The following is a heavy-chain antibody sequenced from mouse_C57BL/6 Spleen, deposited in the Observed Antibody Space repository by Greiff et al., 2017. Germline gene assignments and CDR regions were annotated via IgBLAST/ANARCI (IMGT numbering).Heavy chain of an antibody. Sequence: QVQLQQPGAELVKPGASVKVSCKASGYTFTSYWMHWVKQRPGPGLEWIGRLHPSDSDTNYNQKFQGKATLTVDKSSSTAYMQLSSLTSEDSAVYYCAKTAQAPFAYWGQGTLVTVSA. J-gene: IGHJ3*01. CDR2: LHPSDSDT. CDR3: AKTAQAPFAY. D-gene: IGHD3-2*02. CDR1: GYTFTSYW. V-gene: IGHV1-74*01.